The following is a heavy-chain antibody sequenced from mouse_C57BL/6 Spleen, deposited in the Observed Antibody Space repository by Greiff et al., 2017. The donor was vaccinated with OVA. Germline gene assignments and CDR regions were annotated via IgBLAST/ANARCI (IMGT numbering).Heavy chain of an antibody. CDR3: ARDEGAYDYYFDY. J-gene: IGHJ2*01. Sequence: EVKLMESGPELVKPGDSVKISCKASGYSFTGYFMNWVMQSHGKSLEWIGRINPYNGDTFYNQKFKGKATLTVDKSSSTAHMELRSLTSEDSAVYYCARDEGAYDYYFDYWGQGTTLTVSS. V-gene: IGHV1-20*01. D-gene: IGHD2-4*01. CDR1: GYSFTGYF. CDR2: INPYNGDT.